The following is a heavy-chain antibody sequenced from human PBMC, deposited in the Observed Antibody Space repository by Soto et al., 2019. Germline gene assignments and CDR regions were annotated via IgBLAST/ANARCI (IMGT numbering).Heavy chain of an antibody. Sequence: QVHLVQSGAGVRKPGASVKVSCKASGYTFSSYAMHWVRQAPGQRLEWMGWINAGYGNTKSSQKFQDRVTISRDTSASTAYMALTSLRYEDTAVYYCASDTGDGTFDFWGQGTLVTVSS. V-gene: IGHV1-3*01. CDR1: GYTFSSYA. CDR2: INAGYGNT. CDR3: ASDTGDGTFDF. D-gene: IGHD7-27*01. J-gene: IGHJ4*02.